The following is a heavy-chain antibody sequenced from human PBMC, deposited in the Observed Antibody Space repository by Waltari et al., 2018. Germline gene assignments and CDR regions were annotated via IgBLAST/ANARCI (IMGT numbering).Heavy chain of an antibody. CDR1: GYSFTSYW. CDR3: ARLYYYDSSGYYYFDY. J-gene: IGHJ4*02. CDR2: IYPGDSDT. D-gene: IGHD3-22*01. Sequence: EVQLVQSGAEVKKPGESLKISCKGSGYSFTSYWIGWLRQMPGKGLEWMGIIYPGDSDTRYSPSFQGQFTISADKSISTAYLQWSSLKASDTAMYYCARLYYYDSSGYYYFDYWGQGTLVTVSS. V-gene: IGHV5-51*01.